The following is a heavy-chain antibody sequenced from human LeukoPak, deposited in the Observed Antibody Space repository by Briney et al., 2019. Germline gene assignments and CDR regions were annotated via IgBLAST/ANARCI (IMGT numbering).Heavy chain of an antibody. D-gene: IGHD3-9*01. CDR1: GYSITSGYY. CDR2: IYHSGTA. Sequence: SETLSLTCTVSGYSITSGYYWGWIRQSPGKGLEWIGSIYHSGTAYYNPSLKSRVTISVDTSKNQFSLKLSSVTAADTAVYYCARQVYYDTPIDYWGQGTLVTVSS. CDR3: ARQVYYDTPIDY. J-gene: IGHJ4*02. V-gene: IGHV4-38-2*02.